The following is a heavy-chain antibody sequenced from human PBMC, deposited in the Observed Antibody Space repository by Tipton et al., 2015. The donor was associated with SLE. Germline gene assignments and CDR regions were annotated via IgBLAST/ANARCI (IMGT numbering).Heavy chain of an antibody. D-gene: IGHD4-17*01. Sequence: SLRLSCAASGFTFSSYGMHWVRQAPGKGLEWVAVIWYDGSNKYYADSVKGRFTISRDNSKNTLYLQMNSLRADDTAVYYCARKNGDHDYYYGMDVWGQGTTVTVSS. CDR1: GFTFSSYG. CDR2: IWYDGSNK. V-gene: IGHV3-33*01. CDR3: ARKNGDHDYYYGMDV. J-gene: IGHJ6*02.